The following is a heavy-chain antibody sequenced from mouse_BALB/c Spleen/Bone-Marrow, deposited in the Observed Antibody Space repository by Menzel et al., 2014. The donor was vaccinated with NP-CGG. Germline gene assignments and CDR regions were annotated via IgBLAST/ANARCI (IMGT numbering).Heavy chain of an antibody. D-gene: IGHD2-4*01. V-gene: IGHV14-3*02. CDR2: IDPANGNT. CDR3: AGLDDYIY. Sequence: VQLQQSGAELVKPGASVKLSCTASGFNIKDTYMHWVKQRPEQGLEWIGRIDPANGNTKYDPKFQGKATITADTSSNTAYLQLSSLTSEDTAVYYCAGLDDYIYWGQGTLVTVSA. CDR1: GFNIKDTY. J-gene: IGHJ3*01.